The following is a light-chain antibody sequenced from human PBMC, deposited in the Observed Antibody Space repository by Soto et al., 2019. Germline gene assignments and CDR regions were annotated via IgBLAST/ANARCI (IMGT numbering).Light chain of an antibody. CDR1: SSDVGGYDY. CDR3: SSYAGSNNLRM. V-gene: IGLV2-8*01. J-gene: IGLJ3*02. Sequence: QSVLTHPPSASGSPGQSVTISCAGTSSDVGGYDYVSWYQQHPGKAPKLIIYEVNKRPSGVPDRFSGSKSANTASLTVSGLQAEDEADYYCSSYAGSNNLRMFGVGTKLTVL. CDR2: EVN.